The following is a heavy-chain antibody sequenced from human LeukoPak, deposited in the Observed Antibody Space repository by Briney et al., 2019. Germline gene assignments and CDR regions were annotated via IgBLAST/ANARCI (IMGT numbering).Heavy chain of an antibody. V-gene: IGHV1-18*01. CDR2: ISAYNGNT. Sequence: ASVKVSCKASGYTFTSYGISWVRQAPGQGLEWMGWISAYNGNTDYAQKLQGRVTMTTDTSISTAYMELSGLRSDDTAVYYCARAMKGYSGYSRFDPWGQGTLVTVSS. CDR3: ARAMKGYSGYSRFDP. CDR1: GYTFTSYG. J-gene: IGHJ5*02. D-gene: IGHD5-12*01.